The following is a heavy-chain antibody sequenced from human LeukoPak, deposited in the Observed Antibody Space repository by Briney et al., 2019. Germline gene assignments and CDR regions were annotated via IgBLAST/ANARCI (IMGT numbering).Heavy chain of an antibody. V-gene: IGHV3-48*03. D-gene: IGHD3-10*01. CDR2: ISSSGSTI. CDR3: XXXXGDXXXXY. CDR1: FTXXSYE. Sequence: FTXXSYEMNWVRQAPGXGLEWVSYISSSGSTIYYADSVKGRFTISRDNAKNSLYLQMNSLRAEDTAVYYCXXXXGDXXXXYWGQGTLXTVSS. J-gene: IGHJ4*02.